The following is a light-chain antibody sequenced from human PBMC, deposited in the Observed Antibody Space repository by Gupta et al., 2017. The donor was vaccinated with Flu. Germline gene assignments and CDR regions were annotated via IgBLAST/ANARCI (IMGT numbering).Light chain of an antibody. CDR1: QSVFFSPINRHG. Sequence: DIVMTQSPASMTVSLGERATITCKSSQSVFFSPINRHGVAWYQQKPGLSPKLLISWATSRQSGVPDRFTGSGSGTEFTLAIDNLQAEDVAIYFCQQYCETPRAFGQGTKVEVK. V-gene: IGKV4-1*01. CDR3: QQYCETPRA. J-gene: IGKJ1*01. CDR2: WAT.